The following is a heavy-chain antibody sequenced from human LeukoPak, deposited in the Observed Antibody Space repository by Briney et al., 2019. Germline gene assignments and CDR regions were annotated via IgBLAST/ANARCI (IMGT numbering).Heavy chain of an antibody. V-gene: IGHV3-30*18. Sequence: GGSLRLSCAASGFTISSNYMGWVRQAPGKGLEWVAVISYDGSNKYYADSVKGRFTISRDNSKNTLYLQMNSLRAEDTAVYYCAKDISGSYSKGGAFDIWGQGTMVTVSS. CDR2: ISYDGSNK. CDR3: AKDISGSYSKGGAFDI. CDR1: GFTISSNY. D-gene: IGHD1-26*01. J-gene: IGHJ3*02.